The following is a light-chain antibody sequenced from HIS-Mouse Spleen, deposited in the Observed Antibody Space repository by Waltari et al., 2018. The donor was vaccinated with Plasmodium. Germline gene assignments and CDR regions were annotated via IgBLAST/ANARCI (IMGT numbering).Light chain of an antibody. Sequence: QSALTQPASVSGSPGQSITISCTGTSSDVGSYNLVSWYQQHPGKAPKLMIYEGSKGPSGVSNRFPGSKSGNTASLTISGLQAEDEADYYCCSYAGSSTFVVFGGGTKLTVL. J-gene: IGLJ2*01. CDR2: EGS. CDR3: CSYAGSSTFVV. CDR1: SSDVGSYNL. V-gene: IGLV2-23*03.